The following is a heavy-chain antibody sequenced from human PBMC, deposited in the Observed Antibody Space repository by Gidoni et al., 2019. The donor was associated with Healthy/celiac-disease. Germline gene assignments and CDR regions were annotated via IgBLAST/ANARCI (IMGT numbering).Heavy chain of an antibody. CDR3: ASETAGPFHY. J-gene: IGHJ4*02. CDR2: IYYSGST. V-gene: IGHV4-39*07. Sequence: QLHLQESGPGRVKPSETPSLNGALSGGSISSSSYYWGWTRQPPGKGLEWVVSIYYSGSTSYNPSLQSRVTISVDTSKNQFSLKLRSATVSDTAVYFCASETAGPFHYWGQGTLVTVSS. CDR1: GGSISSSSYY. D-gene: IGHD6-13*01.